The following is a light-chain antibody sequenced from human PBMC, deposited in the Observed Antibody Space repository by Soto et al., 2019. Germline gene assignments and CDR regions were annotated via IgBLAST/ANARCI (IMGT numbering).Light chain of an antibody. V-gene: IGKV3D-7*01. Sequence: EIVLTQSPCTLSLSPGERVTLSCRASQSVSSNYLVWYQQKPGQAPRLLMYSSSIRATGIPARFSGSGSGTEFTLTISGLQPDDFATYYCQQYNSYSEAFGQGTKVDIK. CDR3: QQYNSYSEA. J-gene: IGKJ1*01. CDR1: QSVSSNY. CDR2: SSS.